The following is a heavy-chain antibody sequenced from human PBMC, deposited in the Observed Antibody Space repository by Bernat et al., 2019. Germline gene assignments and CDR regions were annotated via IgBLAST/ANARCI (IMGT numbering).Heavy chain of an antibody. CDR3: ARDLRISKFQVVGSSGLDY. D-gene: IGHD3-22*01. CDR2: ISAYNGNT. V-gene: IGHV1-18*01. Sequence: QVQLVQSGAEVKKPGASVKVSCKASGYTFTSYGISWVRQAPGQGLEWMGWISAYNGNTNYAQKLQGRVTMTTDTSTSTAYMELSSLRSDDTAVYYCARDLRISKFQVVGSSGLDYWGQGTLVTVSS. J-gene: IGHJ4*02. CDR1: GYTFTSYG.